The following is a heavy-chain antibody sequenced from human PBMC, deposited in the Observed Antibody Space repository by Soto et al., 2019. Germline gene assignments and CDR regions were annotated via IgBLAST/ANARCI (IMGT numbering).Heavy chain of an antibody. CDR1: GYTFTSYG. J-gene: IGHJ5*02. Sequence: ASVKVSCKASGYTFTSYGISWVRQAPGQGLEWMGWISAYNGNTNYAQKLQGRVTMTTDTSTSTAYMELRSLRSDDTAVYYCARDGGRCYCSSTSCYNWFDPWGQGTLVPVSS. CDR2: ISAYNGNT. D-gene: IGHD2-2*01. CDR3: ARDGGRCYCSSTSCYNWFDP. V-gene: IGHV1-18*01.